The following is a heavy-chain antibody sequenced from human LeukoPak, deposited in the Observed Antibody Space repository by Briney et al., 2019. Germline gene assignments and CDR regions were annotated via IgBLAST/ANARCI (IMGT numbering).Heavy chain of an antibody. D-gene: IGHD2-15*01. J-gene: IGHJ3*02. CDR2: IYYSGST. CDR3: ARELRYCSGGSCYSPDAFDI. V-gene: IGHV4-39*07. CDR1: GDSISSSSYY. Sequence: SETLSLTCSVSGDSISSSSYYWGWIRQPPGKGLEWIGSIYYSGSTYYNPSLKSRVTISVDTSKNQFSLKLSSVTAADTAVYYCARELRYCSGGSCYSPDAFDIWGQGTMVTVSS.